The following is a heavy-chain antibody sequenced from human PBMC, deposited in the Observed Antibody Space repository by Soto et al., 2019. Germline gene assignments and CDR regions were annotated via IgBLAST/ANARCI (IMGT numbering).Heavy chain of an antibody. CDR1: GYTLTELS. CDR3: ASGTPDYPPPFDY. Sequence: ASVKVSCKVSGYTLTELSMHWVRQAPGKGLEWMGGFDPEDGETIYAQKFQGRVTITADESTSTAYMELSSLRSEDTAVYYCASGTPDYPPPFDYWGQGTLVTVSS. CDR2: FDPEDGET. J-gene: IGHJ4*02. D-gene: IGHD3-3*01. V-gene: IGHV1-24*01.